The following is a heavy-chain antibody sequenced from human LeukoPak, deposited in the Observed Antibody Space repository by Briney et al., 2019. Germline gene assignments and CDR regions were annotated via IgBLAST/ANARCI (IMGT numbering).Heavy chain of an antibody. D-gene: IGHD3-22*01. J-gene: IGHJ3*02. Sequence: SETLSLTCTVSGGSISSYYWSWIRQPPGKGLEWIGYIYYSGSTNYNPSLKSRVTISVDTSKNQFSLKLSSETAADTAVYYCARGDDTDAFDIWGQGTMVTVSS. CDR3: ARGDDTDAFDI. V-gene: IGHV4-59*01. CDR2: IYYSGST. CDR1: GGSISSYY.